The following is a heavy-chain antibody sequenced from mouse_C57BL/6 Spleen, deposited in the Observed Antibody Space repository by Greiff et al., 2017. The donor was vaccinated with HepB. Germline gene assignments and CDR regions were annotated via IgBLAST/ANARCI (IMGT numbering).Heavy chain of an antibody. V-gene: IGHV1-82*01. J-gene: IGHJ2*01. CDR1: GYAFSSSW. CDR2: IYPGDGDT. D-gene: IGHD2-1*01. CDR3: ARHYGNYFDY. Sequence: VQLQQSGPELVKPGASVKISCKASGYAFSSSWMNWVKQRPGKGLEWIGRIYPGDGDTNYNGKFKGKATLTADKSSSTAYMQLSSLTSEDSAVYFCARHYGNYFDYWGQGTTLTVSS.